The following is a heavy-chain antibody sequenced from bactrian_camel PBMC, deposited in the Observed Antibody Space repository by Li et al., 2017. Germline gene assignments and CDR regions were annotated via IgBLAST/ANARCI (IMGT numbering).Heavy chain of an antibody. V-gene: IGHV3S53*01. CDR2: VEPDGTQ. Sequence: HVQLVESGGGSVRTGGSLRLSCVVSGVTYRTFCMAWFRKAPGREREEIALVEPDGTQSYADSVKGRFTISLEKDKKTVYLQMDSLKPEDTAVYYCAADPGSCGSESWSRATEYNYWGQGTQVTVS. J-gene: IGHJ4*01. CDR3: AADPGSCGSESWSRATEYNY. CDR1: GVTYRTFC. D-gene: IGHD3*01.